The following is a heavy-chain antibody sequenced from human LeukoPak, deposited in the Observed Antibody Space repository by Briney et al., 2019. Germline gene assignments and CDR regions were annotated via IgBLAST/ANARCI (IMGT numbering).Heavy chain of an antibody. D-gene: IGHD3-10*01. CDR1: GFTFSIYS. V-gene: IGHV3-21*01. CDR3: ASVTMVRGVFDY. J-gene: IGHJ4*02. CDR2: ISSSSSYI. Sequence: GGSLRLSCAASGFTFSIYSMSWVRQAPGKGLEWVSSISSSSSYIYYADSVKGRFTISRDNAKNSLYLQMNSLRAEDTAVYYCASVTMVRGVFDYWGQGALVTVSS.